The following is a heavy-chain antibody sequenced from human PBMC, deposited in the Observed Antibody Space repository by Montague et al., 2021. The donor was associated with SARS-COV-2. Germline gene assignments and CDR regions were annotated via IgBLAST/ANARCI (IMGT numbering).Heavy chain of an antibody. J-gene: IGHJ3*01. CDR2: IYESEST. CDR3: ARKIIANAFDV. Sequence: TLSLTCTVSGVSISSGDYSWNWIRQSPGKGLEWIGFIYESESTLYNPSLKSRITISVDRSKNLFSLRLNSVTAADTAVYYCARKIIANAFDVWGHGTTVTVSS. V-gene: IGHV4-30-2*06. CDR1: GVSISSGDYS. D-gene: IGHD2/OR15-2a*01.